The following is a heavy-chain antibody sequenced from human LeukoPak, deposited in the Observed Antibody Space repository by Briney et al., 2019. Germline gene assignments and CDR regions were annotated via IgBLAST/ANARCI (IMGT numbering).Heavy chain of an antibody. Sequence: ASVKVSCKASGYTFTGYYMHWVRQAPGQGLEWMGWINPNSGGTNYAQKFQGWVTMTRDTSISTAYMELSRLRSDDTAVYYCARDDEGFGESLIGWGQGTLVTVSS. J-gene: IGHJ4*02. CDR1: GYTFTGYY. D-gene: IGHD3-10*01. CDR3: ARDDEGFGESLIG. CDR2: INPNSGGT. V-gene: IGHV1-2*04.